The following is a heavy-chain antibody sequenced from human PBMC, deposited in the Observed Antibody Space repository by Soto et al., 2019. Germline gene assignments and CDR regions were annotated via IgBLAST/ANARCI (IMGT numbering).Heavy chain of an antibody. D-gene: IGHD3-22*01. V-gene: IGHV3-15*07. CDR3: TTDSYSTIIIVRFDY. CDR1: GFTFSNLW. CDR2: IKSKTDGGTT. J-gene: IGHJ4*01. Sequence: GSLRLSRAASGFTFSNLWINHVRQAPGKGLEWVGRIKSKTDGGTTDYAEPVKGRFAISRDDSNNMVYLQMNSLKIEDTAVYYCTTDSYSTIIIVRFDYWGHGTLVTVSS.